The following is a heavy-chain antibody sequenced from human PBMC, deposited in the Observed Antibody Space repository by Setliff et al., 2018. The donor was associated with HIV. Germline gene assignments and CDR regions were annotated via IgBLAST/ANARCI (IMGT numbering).Heavy chain of an antibody. CDR1: GVSVNDYY. D-gene: IGHD4-17*01. CDR2: LYSGGTT. J-gene: IGHJ4*01. V-gene: IGHV4-4*07. Sequence: PSETLSLTCSVSGVSVNDYYWSWIRQPAGKGLEWIGRLYSGGTTNYNPSLKSRLTMSVDTSNNKSSLKLNSVTAADTAVYYCARDRDRKDTTYVRFDYWGHGILVTVSS. CDR3: ARDRDRKDTTYVRFDY.